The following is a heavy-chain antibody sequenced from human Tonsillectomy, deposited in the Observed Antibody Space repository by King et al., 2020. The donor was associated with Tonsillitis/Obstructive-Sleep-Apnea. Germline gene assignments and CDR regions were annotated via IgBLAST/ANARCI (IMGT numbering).Heavy chain of an antibody. V-gene: IGHV4-34*01. CDR2: INHSGST. J-gene: IGHJ5*02. Sequence: VQLQQWGAGLLKPSETLSLTCAVDGGSFSGYYWSWIRQPPGKGLEWIGEINHSGSTNYNPSLKSRVNISVDTSKNQFSRKLRSVTAADTAVYYCARGYYDFWSGYYTSKTSNNWFDPWGQGTLVTVSS. D-gene: IGHD3-3*01. CDR3: ARGYYDFWSGYYTSKTSNNWFDP. CDR1: GGSFSGYY.